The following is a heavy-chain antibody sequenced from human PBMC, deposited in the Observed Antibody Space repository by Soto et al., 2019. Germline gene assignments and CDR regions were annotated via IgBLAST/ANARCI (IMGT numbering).Heavy chain of an antibody. CDR1: GYILTSYC. D-gene: IGHD6-13*01. V-gene: IGHV5-51*01. CDR2: IYPVDSYT. J-gene: IGHJ3*02. CDR3: ARRKAAAGSFAFDI. Sequence: PLESLKISFNGSGYILTSYCIGWVLQMPGKGLEWMWIIYPVDSYTRYSPSFQGQVTISADKSISTAYLQWSSLKASETAMYYCARRKAAAGSFAFDIWGQGTMVTVSS.